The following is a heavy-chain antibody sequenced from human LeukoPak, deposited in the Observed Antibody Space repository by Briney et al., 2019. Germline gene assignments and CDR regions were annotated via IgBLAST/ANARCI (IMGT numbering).Heavy chain of an antibody. J-gene: IGHJ4*02. CDR3: ARVLATIGGTDY. CDR1: GGSISSYY. V-gene: IGHV4-59*01. Sequence: PSETLSLTCTVSGGSISSYYWSWIRQPPGKGLGWIGYIYYSGSTNYNPSLKSRVTISVDTSKNQFSLKLSSVTAADAAVYYCARVLATIGGTDYWGQGTLVTVSS. CDR2: IYYSGST. D-gene: IGHD5-12*01.